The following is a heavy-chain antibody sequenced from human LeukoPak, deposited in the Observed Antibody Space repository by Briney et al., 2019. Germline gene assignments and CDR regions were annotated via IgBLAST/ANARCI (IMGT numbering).Heavy chain of an antibody. Sequence: PSETLSLTCTVSGDSISSYYWSWIRQPPGKGLEWIGYIYYSGSTDYNPSLKSRVTISVDTSKNQFSLRLNSVTAADTAVYYCARLGYCSGGRCLNDYWGQGTLVTVSS. J-gene: IGHJ4*02. CDR1: GDSISSYY. CDR2: IYYSGST. CDR3: ARLGYCSGGRCLNDY. D-gene: IGHD2-15*01. V-gene: IGHV4-59*08.